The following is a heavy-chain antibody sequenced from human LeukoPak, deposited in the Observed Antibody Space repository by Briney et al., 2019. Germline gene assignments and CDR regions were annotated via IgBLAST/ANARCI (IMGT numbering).Heavy chain of an antibody. J-gene: IGHJ4*02. CDR3: ASTDSSGYYKERFDY. Sequence: SVKVSCKASGGTFSSYAISWVRQAPGQGLEWMGRIIPIFGIANHAQKFQGRVTITADKSTSTAYMELSSLRSEDTAVYYCASTDSSGYYKERFDYWGQGTLVTVSS. D-gene: IGHD3-22*01. CDR1: GGTFSSYA. CDR2: IIPIFGIA. V-gene: IGHV1-69*04.